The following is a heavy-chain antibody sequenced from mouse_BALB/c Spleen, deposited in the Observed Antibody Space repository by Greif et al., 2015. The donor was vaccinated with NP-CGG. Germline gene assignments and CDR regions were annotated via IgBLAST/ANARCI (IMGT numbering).Heavy chain of an antibody. Sequence: VESGGGLVQPGGSLKLSCAASGFTFSSYGMSWVRQTPDKRLELVATINSNGGSTYYPDSVKGRFTISRDNAKNTLYLQMSSLKSEDTAMYYCAREYYYGSKTNPLSYWGQGTTLTVSS. CDR3: AREYYYGSKTNPLSY. J-gene: IGHJ2*01. D-gene: IGHD1-1*01. V-gene: IGHV5-6-3*01. CDR2: INSNGGST. CDR1: GFTFSSYG.